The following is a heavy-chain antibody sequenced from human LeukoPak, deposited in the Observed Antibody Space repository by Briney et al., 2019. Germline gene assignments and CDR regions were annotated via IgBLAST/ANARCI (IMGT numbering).Heavy chain of an antibody. CDR1: GYTLTELS. J-gene: IGHJ5*02. CDR2: FDPEDGET. CDR3: ATEGYRGVYSSSLMGIDP. V-gene: IGHV1-24*01. Sequence: ASVKVSCKVSGYTLTELSMHWVRQAPGKGLEWMGGFDPEDGETIYAQKFQGRVTMTEDTSTDTAYMELSSLRSEDTAVYYCATEGYRGVYSSSLMGIDPWGQGTLVTVSS. D-gene: IGHD6-13*01.